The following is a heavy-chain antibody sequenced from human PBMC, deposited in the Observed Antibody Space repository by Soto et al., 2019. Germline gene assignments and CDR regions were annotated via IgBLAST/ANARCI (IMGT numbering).Heavy chain of an antibody. Sequence: QVQLQESGPGLVKPSETLSLTCTVSGGSITTNYWSWIRQPPGRGLEWIGYIYYSGSTTYNPSLKSRVTISIDTSKTQFSLNLSYVTAADTAVYYCAREAGSANYPRVYYGVDVWGQGTTVTVSS. J-gene: IGHJ6*02. CDR3: AREAGSANYPRVYYGVDV. CDR2: IYYSGST. CDR1: GGSITTNY. D-gene: IGHD3-10*01. V-gene: IGHV4-59*01.